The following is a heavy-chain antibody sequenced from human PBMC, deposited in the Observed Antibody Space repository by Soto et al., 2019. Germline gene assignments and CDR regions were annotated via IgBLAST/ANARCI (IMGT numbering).Heavy chain of an antibody. CDR1: GFSLRTSGVG. Sequence: DSGPTLFNPTQTLTLTCIFSGFSLRTSGVGVGWIRQPPGKALEWLGFIYWNDDKRYSPSLKSRLTITKETSKNQVVLTMTNMDPVDTATYYCAKSGSSGWYGWFDPWGQGTLVRVSS. CDR2: IYWNDDK. D-gene: IGHD6-19*01. V-gene: IGHV2-5*01. J-gene: IGHJ5*02. CDR3: AKSGSSGWYGWFDP.